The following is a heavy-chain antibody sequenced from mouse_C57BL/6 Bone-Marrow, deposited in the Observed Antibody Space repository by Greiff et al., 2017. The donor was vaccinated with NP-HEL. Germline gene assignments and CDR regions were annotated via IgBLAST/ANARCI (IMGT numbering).Heavy chain of an antibody. J-gene: IGHJ1*03. D-gene: IGHD2-2*01. CDR1: GYTFTDYY. V-gene: IGHV1-26*01. CDR2: INPNNGGT. Sequence: VQLQQSGPELVKPGASVKLSCKASGYTFTDYYMNWVKQSPGKSLEWIGYINPNNGGTSYTQTFKGKATFTVDKSSSTAYMELRSLTSEESAVYYCAWLPRYWYFDVWGTGTTVTVSS. CDR3: AWLPRYWYFDV.